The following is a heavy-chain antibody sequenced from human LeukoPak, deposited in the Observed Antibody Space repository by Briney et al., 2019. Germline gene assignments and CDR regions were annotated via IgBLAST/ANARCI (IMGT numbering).Heavy chain of an antibody. CDR3: TTYGSGRKFDY. Sequence: HGGSLRLSCAASGFSFSDAWMSWVRQIPGKGLEWVGRIENKTDGGTTDYAAPVKGRFTISRDDSTNTLYLQMNSLKSEDTAVYYCTTYGSGRKFDYWGQGILVTVSS. J-gene: IGHJ4*02. CDR1: GFSFSDAW. V-gene: IGHV3-15*04. CDR2: IENKTDGGTT. D-gene: IGHD3-10*01.